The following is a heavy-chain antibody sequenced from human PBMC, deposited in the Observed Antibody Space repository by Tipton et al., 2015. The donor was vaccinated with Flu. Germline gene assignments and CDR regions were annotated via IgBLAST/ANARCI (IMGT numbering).Heavy chain of an antibody. CDR3: IKGQQLMWYYGMDV. CDR2: ISWNSGSK. CDR1: GFTFDDYA. D-gene: IGHD6-13*01. J-gene: IGHJ6*02. Sequence: SLRLSCVASGFTFDDYAMHWARQAPGKGLEWVSGISWNSGSKGYADSVKGRFTISRDNAKKSLYLQMNSLRPEDTALYYCIKGQQLMWYYGMDVWGQGTTVSVSS. V-gene: IGHV3-9*01.